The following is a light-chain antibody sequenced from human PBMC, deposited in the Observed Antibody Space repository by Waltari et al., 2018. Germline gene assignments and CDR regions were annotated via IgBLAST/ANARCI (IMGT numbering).Light chain of an antibody. Sequence: QSALPQPASVSGSPGQSIAIPSTGTSIDIGNYNIVSWYQQPPGKAPKLILYEVSDRPSGVSRRFSGSKSGNKATLTISGLQADDEADYYCSSYTNRATLRVFGTGTKVTVL. J-gene: IGLJ1*01. V-gene: IGLV2-14*01. CDR3: SSYTNRATLRV. CDR1: SIDIGNYNI. CDR2: EVS.